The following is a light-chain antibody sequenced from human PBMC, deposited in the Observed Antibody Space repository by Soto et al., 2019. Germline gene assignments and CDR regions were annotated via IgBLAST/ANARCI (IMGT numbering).Light chain of an antibody. J-gene: IGKJ4*02. V-gene: IGKV3-11*01. CDR3: QQRSSWPLT. CDR1: QSVNSRY. Sequence: DTVLTQSPGTLSLSPGERATLSCRASQSVNSRYIAWYQVKPGQAPRPLIDGASNRATGIPARFSGSGSGTDFTLTISSLEPEDFAVYFCQQRSSWPLTFGGGTKVDIK. CDR2: GAS.